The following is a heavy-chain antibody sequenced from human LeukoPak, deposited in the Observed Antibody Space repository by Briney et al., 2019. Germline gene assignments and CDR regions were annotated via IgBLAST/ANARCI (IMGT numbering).Heavy chain of an antibody. Sequence: SVKVSCKASGGTFSSYAISWVRQAPGQGLEWMGRTIPILGIANYAQKFQGRVTITADKSTSTAYMELSSLRSEDTAVYYCARDGSIAAVGDGYWGQGTLVAVSS. CDR3: ARDGSIAAVGDGY. J-gene: IGHJ4*02. CDR2: TIPILGIA. CDR1: GGTFSSYA. D-gene: IGHD6-13*01. V-gene: IGHV1-69*04.